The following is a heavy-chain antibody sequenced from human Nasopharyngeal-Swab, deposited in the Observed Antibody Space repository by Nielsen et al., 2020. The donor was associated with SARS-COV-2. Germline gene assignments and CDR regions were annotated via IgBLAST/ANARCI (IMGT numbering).Heavy chain of an antibody. CDR2: ISYDGSNQ. V-gene: IGHV3-30*04. D-gene: IGHD3-9*01. J-gene: IGHJ6*02. CDR3: ARGCVLTGPSCYYYGMDV. CDR1: GFNFHTYA. Sequence: GGSLRLSCVASGFNFHTYALHWVRQAPGKGLEWVAIISYDGSNQFYADSVKGRFTISRDNAKNSLYLQMNSLRAEDTAVYYCARGCVLTGPSCYYYGMDVWGQGTTVTVSS.